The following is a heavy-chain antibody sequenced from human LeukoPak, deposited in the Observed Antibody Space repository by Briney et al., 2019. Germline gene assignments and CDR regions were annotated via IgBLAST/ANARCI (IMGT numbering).Heavy chain of an antibody. D-gene: IGHD2-8*01. J-gene: IGHJ6*03. CDR1: GYTFTSYD. CDR3: ARSITNYYYYNMDV. V-gene: IGHV1-8*01. CDR2: MNPNSGNT. Sequence: ASVRVSCKASGYTFTSYDINWVRQATGQGLEWMGWMNPNSGNTGYEQKFQGRVTMTRDTSISTAYMELGSLRSEDTAVYYCARSITNYYYYNMDVWGKGTTVTVSS.